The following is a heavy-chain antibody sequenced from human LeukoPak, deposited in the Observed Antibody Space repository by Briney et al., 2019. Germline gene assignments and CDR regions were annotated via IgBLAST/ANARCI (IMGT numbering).Heavy chain of an antibody. CDR2: ISSSSNTI. D-gene: IGHD6-19*01. Sequence: GGSLRLSCAASGFTFSSYSMNWVRQAPGKGLEWVSYISSSSNTIYYADSVKGRFTISRDNAKNSLYLQMNSLRAEDTAVYYCARGIAVAHWGQGTLVTVSS. CDR1: GFTFSSYS. CDR3: ARGIAVAH. J-gene: IGHJ4*02. V-gene: IGHV3-48*01.